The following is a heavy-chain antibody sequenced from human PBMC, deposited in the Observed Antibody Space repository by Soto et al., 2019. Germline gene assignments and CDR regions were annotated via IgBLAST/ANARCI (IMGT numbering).Heavy chain of an antibody. D-gene: IGHD3-16*01. CDR2: IYYSGST. CDR1: GGSISSSSYY. CDR3: ASSPRELGGYYFDY. J-gene: IGHJ4*02. Sequence: QLQLQESGPGLVKPSETLSLTCTVSGGSISSSSYYWGWIRQPPGKGLEWIGSIYYSGSTYYNPSLKSRVTISVDTSKNQFSLKLSSVTAADTAVYYCASSPRELGGYYFDYWGQGTLVTVSS. V-gene: IGHV4-39*01.